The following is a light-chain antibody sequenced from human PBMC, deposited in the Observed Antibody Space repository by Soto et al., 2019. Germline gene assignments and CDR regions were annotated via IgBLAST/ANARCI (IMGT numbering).Light chain of an antibody. CDR2: EDN. Sequence: NFMLTQPHSVSESPGKTVTISCTRSSGSIASNYVQWYQQRPGSAPTTVIYEDNQRPSGVHDRFSGSIDSSSNAASLTISGLKTEDEADYYCQSYDSSIVLFGGGTKLTVL. CDR3: QSYDSSIVL. V-gene: IGLV6-57*04. CDR1: SGSIASNY. J-gene: IGLJ2*01.